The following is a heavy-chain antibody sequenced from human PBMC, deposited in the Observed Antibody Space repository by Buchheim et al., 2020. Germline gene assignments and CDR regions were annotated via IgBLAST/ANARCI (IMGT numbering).Heavy chain of an antibody. D-gene: IGHD3-3*01. Sequence: QVQLQQWGAGLLKPSETLSLTCAVYGGSFSGYYWSWIRQPPGKGLEWIGEINHSGSTNYNPSLKSRVTISVDTSKNQFFLKLSSVTAADTAVYYCARGHITIFGPRYYYYYGMDVWGQGTT. CDR3: ARGHITIFGPRYYYYYGMDV. CDR1: GGSFSGYY. J-gene: IGHJ6*02. CDR2: INHSGST. V-gene: IGHV4-34*01.